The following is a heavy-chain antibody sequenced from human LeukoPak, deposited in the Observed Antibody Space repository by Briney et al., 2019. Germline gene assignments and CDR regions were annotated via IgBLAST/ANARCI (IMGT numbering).Heavy chain of an antibody. Sequence: GGSLRLSCAASGFTFDDYAVHWVRQAPGKGLEWVSGISWNSGSIGYADSVKGRFTISRDNAKNSLYLQMNSLRAEDTALYYCAIYDGYFDYWGQGTLVTVSS. V-gene: IGHV3-9*01. D-gene: IGHD3-22*01. CDR2: ISWNSGSI. CDR1: GFTFDDYA. J-gene: IGHJ4*02. CDR3: AIYDGYFDY.